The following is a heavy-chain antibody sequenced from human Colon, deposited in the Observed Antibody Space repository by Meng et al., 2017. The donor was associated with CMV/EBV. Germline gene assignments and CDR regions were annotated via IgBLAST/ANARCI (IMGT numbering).Heavy chain of an antibody. V-gene: IGHV4-4*07. J-gene: IGHJ4*02. CDR3: ARDSNLSGLAY. CDR2: FYISGNT. CDR1: GASITSYY. D-gene: IGHD3-10*01. Sequence: QVQRRGSGPGLVQPSGPLSPACPVAGASITSYYWSWIRQPAGKGLEWSGRFYISGNTNYNPSLKSRVTMSIDTSKNQLSLNIRSVTAADTAVYYCARDSNLSGLAYWGQGTLVTVSS.